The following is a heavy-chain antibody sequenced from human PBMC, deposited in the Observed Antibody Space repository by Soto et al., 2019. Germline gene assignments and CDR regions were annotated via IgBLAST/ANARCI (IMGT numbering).Heavy chain of an antibody. V-gene: IGHV3-48*02. CDR2: ISSSSSTI. CDR3: AREVIGRGLKTKQKSFHQWLLSDAFDI. CDR1: GFTFSSYS. D-gene: IGHD3-22*01. J-gene: IGHJ3*02. Sequence: QPGGSLRLSCAASGFTFSSYSMNWVRQAPGKGLEWVSYISSSSSTIYYADSVKGRFTISRDNAKNSLYLQMNSLRDEDTAVYYCAREVIGRGLKTKQKSFHQWLLSDAFDIWGQGTMVTVSS.